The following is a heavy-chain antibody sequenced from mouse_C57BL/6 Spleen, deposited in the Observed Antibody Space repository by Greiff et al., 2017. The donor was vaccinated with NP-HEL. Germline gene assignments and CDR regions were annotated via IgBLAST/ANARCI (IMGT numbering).Heavy chain of an antibody. Sequence: QVQLKQPGAELVRPGSSVKLSCKASGYTFTSYWMHWVKQRPIQGLEWIGNIDPSDSETHYNQKFKDKATLTVDKSSSTAYMQLSSLTSEDSAVYYCARKGSFYYAMDYWGQGTSVTVSS. J-gene: IGHJ4*01. CDR1: GYTFTSYW. CDR2: IDPSDSET. V-gene: IGHV1-52*01. CDR3: ARKGSFYYAMDY.